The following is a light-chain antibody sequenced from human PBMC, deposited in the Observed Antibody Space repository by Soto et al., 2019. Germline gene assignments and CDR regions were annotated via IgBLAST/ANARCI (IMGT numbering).Light chain of an antibody. CDR1: SSDVGGYNY. V-gene: IGLV2-14*01. CDR3: SSYTTSSTWV. J-gene: IGLJ3*02. Sequence: QSALTQPASVSGSPGQSITISCTGTSSDVGGYNYVSWYQQHPGRAPKLMICTVTNRPSGVSNRFSGSKSGNTASLTISGLQVEDEADYYCSSYTTSSTWVFGGGTKLTVL. CDR2: TVT.